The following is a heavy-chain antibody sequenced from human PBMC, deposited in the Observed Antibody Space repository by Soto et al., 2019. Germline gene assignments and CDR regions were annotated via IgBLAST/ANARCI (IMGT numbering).Heavy chain of an antibody. CDR2: ISSSSSTI. V-gene: IGHV3-48*02. CDR1: GFTFSSYS. J-gene: IGHJ5*02. Sequence: EVQLVESGGGLVQPGGSLRLSCAASGFTFSSYSMNWVRQAPGKGLEWVSYISSSSSTIYYADSVKGRFTISRDNAKNALYLQMNSLRDEDTAVYYCARGYYDTLDWFDPWGQGTLVTVSS. D-gene: IGHD3-22*01. CDR3: ARGYYDTLDWFDP.